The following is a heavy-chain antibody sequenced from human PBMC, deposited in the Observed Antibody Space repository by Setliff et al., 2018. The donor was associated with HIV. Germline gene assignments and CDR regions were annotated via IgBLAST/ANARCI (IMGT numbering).Heavy chain of an antibody. V-gene: IGHV1-2*02. CDR2: INPETGGT. D-gene: IGHD2-2*01. CDR3: ARDTSSSY. J-gene: IGHJ4*02. CDR1: GYRFIGHY. Sequence: ASVKVSCKTSGYRFIGHYLHWVRLAPGQGPEWVGWINPETGGTNYAQNFQGRVTMTRDTSISTAYMELSSLGSDDTAVYFCARDTSSSYWGQGTPVTVSS.